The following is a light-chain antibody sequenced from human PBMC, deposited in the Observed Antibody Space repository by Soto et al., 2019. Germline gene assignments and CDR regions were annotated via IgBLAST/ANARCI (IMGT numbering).Light chain of an antibody. CDR3: QHYNNWPALYT. CDR1: QSVSSN. CDR2: GAS. J-gene: IGKJ2*01. V-gene: IGKV3-15*01. Sequence: EIVMTQSPATLSVSPGERATLSRRASQSVSSNLAWYQQKPGQAPRLLIYGASTRATGIPARFSGSGSGTEFTLTISSLQSEDFAVYYCQHYNNWPALYTFGQRTKLEIK.